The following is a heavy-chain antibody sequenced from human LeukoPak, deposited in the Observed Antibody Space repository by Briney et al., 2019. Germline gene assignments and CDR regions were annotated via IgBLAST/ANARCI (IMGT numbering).Heavy chain of an antibody. J-gene: IGHJ4*02. CDR1: GFTFSSYW. CDR2: IKQDGSEK. CDR3: AREGERYYFDY. V-gene: IGHV3-7*01. Sequence: PGGSLRLSCAASGFTFSSYWMSWVRQAPGKGLEWVANIKQDGSEKYYVDSVKGRFTISRDNAKSSLYLQMNSLRAEGTAVYYCAREGERYYFDYWGQGTLVTVSS.